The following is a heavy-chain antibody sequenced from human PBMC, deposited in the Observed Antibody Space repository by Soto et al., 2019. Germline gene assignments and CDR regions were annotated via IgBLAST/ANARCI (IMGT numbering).Heavy chain of an antibody. Sequence: QVQLQESGPGLVKPSETLSLTCTVSGGSISSYYWSWIRQPPGKGLEWIGYIYYSGSTNYNPSLKSRVTISVDTSKNQFSLKLSSLTAADTAVYYCARGRWGSYWYFDLWGRGTLVTVSS. CDR2: IYYSGST. CDR1: GGSISSYY. CDR3: ARGRWGSYWYFDL. V-gene: IGHV4-59*01. D-gene: IGHD2-15*01. J-gene: IGHJ2*01.